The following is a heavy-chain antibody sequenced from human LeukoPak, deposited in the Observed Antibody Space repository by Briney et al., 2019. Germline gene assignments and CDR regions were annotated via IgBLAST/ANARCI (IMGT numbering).Heavy chain of an antibody. CDR2: INHSGGT. J-gene: IGHJ4*02. Sequence: SETLSLTCAVYGGSFSDYSWTWIRQPPGKGLEWIGEINHSGGTNHNPSLMSRVSISLHTSKNQFSLKLSSVNAADTAVYYCARAPTVVTLGGYFDSWGQGTLVTVSS. CDR3: ARAPTVVTLGGYFDS. V-gene: IGHV4-34*01. CDR1: GGSFSDYS. D-gene: IGHD4-23*01.